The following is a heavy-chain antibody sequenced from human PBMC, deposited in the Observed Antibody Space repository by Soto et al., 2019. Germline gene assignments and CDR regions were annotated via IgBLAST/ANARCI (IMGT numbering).Heavy chain of an antibody. CDR1: GFTFSSYG. CDR3: AKQNREWIQLWSGDY. CDR2: ISYDGSNK. J-gene: IGHJ4*02. D-gene: IGHD5-18*01. V-gene: IGHV3-30*18. Sequence: QVQLVESGGGVVQPGRSLRLSCAASGFTFSSYGMHWVRQAPGKGLEWVAVISYDGSNKYYADSVKGRFTISRDNSKNTLYLQMNSLRAEDTAVYYGAKQNREWIQLWSGDYWGQGTLVTVSS.